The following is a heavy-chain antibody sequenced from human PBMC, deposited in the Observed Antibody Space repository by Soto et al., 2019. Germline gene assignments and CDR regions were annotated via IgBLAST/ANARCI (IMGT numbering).Heavy chain of an antibody. Sequence: QVQLVESGGGVVQPGRSLRLSCAVSGFIFRSYAMHWVRQAPGKGLEWVAVASFDGSDTYSSDSVKGRFTISRDNSKNMLYLQMNGLRAEDTAVYYCARCPSGSAFYYYGMDVWGQGTTVTVSS. D-gene: IGHD6-19*01. V-gene: IGHV3-30-3*01. CDR1: GFIFRSYA. CDR2: ASFDGSDT. CDR3: ARCPSGSAFYYYGMDV. J-gene: IGHJ6*02.